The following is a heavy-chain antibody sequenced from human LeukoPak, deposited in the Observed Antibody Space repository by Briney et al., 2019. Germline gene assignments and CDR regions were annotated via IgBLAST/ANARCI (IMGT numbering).Heavy chain of an antibody. J-gene: IGHJ4*02. CDR2: ISYDGSNK. Sequence: PGGSLRLSCAASGFTFSSYGMHWVRQAPGKGLEWVAVISYDGSNKYYADSVKGRFSISRDNSKNTVFLQMNSLRAEDTAVYYCAKDLVPGVAVAGTGFDSWGQGTLVTVSS. V-gene: IGHV3-30*18. D-gene: IGHD6-19*01. CDR3: AKDLVPGVAVAGTGFDS. CDR1: GFTFSSYG.